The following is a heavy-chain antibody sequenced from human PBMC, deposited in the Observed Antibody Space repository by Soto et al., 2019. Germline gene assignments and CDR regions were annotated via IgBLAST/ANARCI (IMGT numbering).Heavy chain of an antibody. CDR1: GFTFDDYG. J-gene: IGHJ4*02. CDR3: ARGRFGELSLLDY. D-gene: IGHD3-16*02. CDR2: INWNGGST. Sequence: GGSLRLSCAASGFTFDDYGMSWVRQAPGKGLEWVSGINWNGGSTGYADSVKGRFTISRDKAKNSLYLQMNSLRAEDTALYHCARGRFGELSLLDYWGQGTLVTVSS. V-gene: IGHV3-20*01.